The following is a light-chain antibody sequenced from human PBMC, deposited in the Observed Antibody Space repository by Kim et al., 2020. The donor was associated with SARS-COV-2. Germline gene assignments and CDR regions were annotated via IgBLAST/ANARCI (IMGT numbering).Light chain of an antibody. Sequence: EIVLTQSPVTLSLSPGERATLSCRASQSVRNFLAWYQQKPGQAPRLLIYDASNRATGIPARFSGSGSGTDFTLTISSLEPEDFAVYYCEQRRDWPHTWGQEKELEI. CDR3: EQRRDWPHT. CDR1: QSVRNF. CDR2: DAS. V-gene: IGKV3-11*01. J-gene: IGKJ2*01.